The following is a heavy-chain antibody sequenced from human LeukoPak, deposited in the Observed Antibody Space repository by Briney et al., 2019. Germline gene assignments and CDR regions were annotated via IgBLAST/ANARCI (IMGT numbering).Heavy chain of an antibody. D-gene: IGHD3-9*01. CDR1: GFTFSTYW. J-gene: IGHJ4*02. CDR3: AREASIGDWSVDY. CDR2: LKQDGSVK. V-gene: IGHV3-7*01. Sequence: GGSLRLSCVASGFTFSTYWMSWVRQAPGKGLEWVANLKQDGSVKHYVDSVKGRFTISRDNAKNSLYLQMNSLRAEDTAVYYCAREASIGDWSVDYWGQGTLVTVSS.